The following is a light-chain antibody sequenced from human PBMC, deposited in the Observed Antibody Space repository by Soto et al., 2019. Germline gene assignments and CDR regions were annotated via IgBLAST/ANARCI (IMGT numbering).Light chain of an antibody. Sequence: QSVLTQPASVSGSPGQSITISFTGTGSDVGGYNYAFWYQQYLGKAPKLMIFEVNSRPSGVSNRFSGSKSGNTASLTISGLQAEDEADYYCSSYTSSGLYVFGTGTKVTVL. V-gene: IGLV2-14*01. J-gene: IGLJ1*01. CDR1: GSDVGGYNY. CDR2: EVN. CDR3: SSYTSSGLYV.